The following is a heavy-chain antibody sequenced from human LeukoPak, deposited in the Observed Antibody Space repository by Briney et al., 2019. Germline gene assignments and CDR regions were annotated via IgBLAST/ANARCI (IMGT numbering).Heavy chain of an antibody. CDR1: GLTFSRSW. Sequence: GGSLRLSCAASGLTFSRSWMHWVRQAPGKGLVWVSRINSDGSSTNYADSVKGRFTISRDNVKNTLYLQMNSLRAEDTAVYYCARAEIYYYGSGSPDYWGQGTLVTVSS. CDR2: INSDGSST. V-gene: IGHV3-74*01. CDR3: ARAEIYYYGSGSPDY. D-gene: IGHD3-10*01. J-gene: IGHJ4*02.